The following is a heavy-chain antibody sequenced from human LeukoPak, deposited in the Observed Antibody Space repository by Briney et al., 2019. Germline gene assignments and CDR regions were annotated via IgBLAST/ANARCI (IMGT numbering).Heavy chain of an antibody. CDR3: AKDRGSSGYSVGTYFDY. CDR1: GFTFGSYG. D-gene: IGHD3-22*01. J-gene: IGHJ4*02. Sequence: GRSLRLSCAASGFTFGSYGMHWVRQAPGKGLEWVAVISYDGSNKYYADSVKGRFTISRDNSKNTLYLQMNSLRAEDTAVYYCAKDRGSSGYSVGTYFDYWGQGTLVTVSS. CDR2: ISYDGSNK. V-gene: IGHV3-30*18.